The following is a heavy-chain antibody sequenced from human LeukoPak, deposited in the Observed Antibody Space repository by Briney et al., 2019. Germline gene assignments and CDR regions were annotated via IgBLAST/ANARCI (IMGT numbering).Heavy chain of an antibody. J-gene: IGHJ6*03. D-gene: IGHD4-23*01. CDR1: GYTFTSYD. CDR3: ARDLYGGNSHYYYMDV. CDR2: MNPNSGNT. V-gene: IGHV1-8*01. Sequence: ASVKVSCKASGYTFTSYDINWVRQATGQGLEWMGWMNPNSGNTGYAQKFQGRVTMTRDTSISTAYMELSRLRSDDTAVYYCARDLYGGNSHYYYMDVWGKGTTVTVSS.